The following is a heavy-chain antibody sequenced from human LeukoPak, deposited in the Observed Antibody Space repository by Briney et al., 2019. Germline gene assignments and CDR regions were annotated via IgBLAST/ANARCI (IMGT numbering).Heavy chain of an antibody. Sequence: GGSLRLSCAASGFTFSSYSMNWLRQAPGKALEGVSYISSSNITIYYADSVKGRFTISRDNAKNSLYLQMNSLRAEVTAVYYCARERGSFVDYWGQGTLVTVSS. CDR2: ISSSNITI. V-gene: IGHV3-48*04. CDR1: GFTFSSYS. CDR3: ARERGSFVDY. J-gene: IGHJ4*02. D-gene: IGHD1-26*01.